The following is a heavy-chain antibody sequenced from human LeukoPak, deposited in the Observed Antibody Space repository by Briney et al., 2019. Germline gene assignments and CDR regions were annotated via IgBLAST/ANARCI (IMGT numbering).Heavy chain of an antibody. D-gene: IGHD1-14*01. CDR2: ISSSGSTI. Sequence: GGSLRLSCAAFGFTFSSYEMNWVRQAPGKGLEWVSYISSSGSTIYYADSVKGRFTISRDNAKNSLYLQMNSLRAEDTAVYYCARDIGIPDGDYWGQGTLVTVSS. V-gene: IGHV3-48*03. J-gene: IGHJ4*02. CDR3: ARDIGIPDGDY. CDR1: GFTFSSYE.